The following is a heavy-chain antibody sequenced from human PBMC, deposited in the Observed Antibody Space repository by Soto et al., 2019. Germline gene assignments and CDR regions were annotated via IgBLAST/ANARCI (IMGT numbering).Heavy chain of an antibody. CDR1: GGTFSSYA. CDR2: IIPIFGTA. J-gene: IGHJ4*02. CDR3: ARGVGASYYFDY. D-gene: IGHD1-26*01. Sequence: ASVKVSCKASGGTFSSYAISWVRQAPGQGLEWMGGIIPIFGTANYAQKFQGRVTITADESTSTAYMELSSLRSEDTAVYYCARGVGASYYFDYWGQGTLVTVSS. V-gene: IGHV1-69*13.